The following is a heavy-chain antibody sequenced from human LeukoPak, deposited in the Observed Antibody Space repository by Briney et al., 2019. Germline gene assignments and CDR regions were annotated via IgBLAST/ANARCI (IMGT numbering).Heavy chain of an antibody. CDR3: ARSAADRSASLYFQH. D-gene: IGHD3-22*01. V-gene: IGHV5-51*01. Sequence: GESLKISCKGSGFSFTSFWIGWVRQMPGKDLEWMGIIYPGDSDTRYSPFFQGQVTISADRSTSTAYLQWSRLKASDTAIYYCARSAADRSASLYFQHWGQGTLVTVSS. J-gene: IGHJ1*01. CDR2: IYPGDSDT. CDR1: GFSFTSFW.